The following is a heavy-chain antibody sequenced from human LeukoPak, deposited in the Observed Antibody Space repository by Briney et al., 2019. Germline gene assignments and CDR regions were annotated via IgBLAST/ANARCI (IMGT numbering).Heavy chain of an antibody. J-gene: IGHJ4*02. CDR1: GFTFSSFW. CDR2: IKRDGSER. V-gene: IGHV3-7*01. CDR3: ARERETYNDY. D-gene: IGHD1-1*01. Sequence: PGGSLRLSCAVSGFTFSSFWMTWVRQAPGKGLEWVANIKRDGSERYYLDSVRGRFTISRDNAKNSLFLQMNSLRAEDTAVYFCARERETYNDYWGQGTLVTVSS.